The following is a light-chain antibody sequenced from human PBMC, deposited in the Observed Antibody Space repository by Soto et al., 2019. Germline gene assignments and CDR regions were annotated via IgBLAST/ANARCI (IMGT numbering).Light chain of an antibody. CDR1: QSLPTKA. J-gene: IGKJ3*01. CDR2: GAS. CDR3: QQYGDLPLS. V-gene: IGKV3-20*01. Sequence: EIVLTQSPGTLSLSPGERVTLSCRASQSLPTKALAWYQQKPSQTPRLLIYGASTRDTAIPDRFNGSGSGTDFTLTISRVEPEDFAVYYCQQYGDLPLSFGPGTKVDIK.